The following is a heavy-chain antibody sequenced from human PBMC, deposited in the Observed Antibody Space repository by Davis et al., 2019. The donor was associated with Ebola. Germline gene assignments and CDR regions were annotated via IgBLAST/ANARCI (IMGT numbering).Heavy chain of an antibody. CDR1: TFTFNTYA. V-gene: IGHV3-23*01. CDR2: MSGSGART. CDR3: ASGRDGIVPASFFTLDV. D-gene: IGHD2-2*01. J-gene: IGHJ6*04. Sequence: GESLKISCAASTFTFNTYAMNWVRQAPGKGLEWVSTMSGSGARTYYADSVKGRFTISRDNSKNTLYMEMNSLRAEDTAVYYCASGRDGIVPASFFTLDVWGKGTTVTVSS.